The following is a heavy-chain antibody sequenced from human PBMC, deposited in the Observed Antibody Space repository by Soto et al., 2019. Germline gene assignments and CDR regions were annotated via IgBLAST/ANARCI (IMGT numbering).Heavy chain of an antibody. CDR2: LYWDDDN. D-gene: IGHD6-19*01. J-gene: IGHJ4*02. CDR3: AHGSGWLFDY. V-gene: IGHV2-5*02. Sequence: QITLKESGPTLVKPTQTLTLTCTFSGFSLTTSGVGVGWIRQPPGKALEWLALLYWDDDNQYSPSLRNRLTLTKDTSKNQVVLTMTNMDPVDTATYYCAHGSGWLFDYWGLGTRVTVSS. CDR1: GFSLTTSGVG.